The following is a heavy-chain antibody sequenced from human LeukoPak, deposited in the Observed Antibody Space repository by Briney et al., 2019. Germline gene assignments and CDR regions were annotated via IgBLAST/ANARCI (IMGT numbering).Heavy chain of an antibody. J-gene: IGHJ4*02. Sequence: ETLSLTCAVYGGSFSDYYWTWIRQPPGKGLEWIGEINHSGSPNNNPSLKSRVSISFDTSKNQFSLKLTSVTAADTAVYYCGSRRTAMFGVIKGPIDYWGQGTLVTVSS. D-gene: IGHD3-3*01. CDR2: INHSGSP. V-gene: IGHV4-34*01. CDR3: GSRRTAMFGVIKGPIDY. CDR1: GGSFSDYY.